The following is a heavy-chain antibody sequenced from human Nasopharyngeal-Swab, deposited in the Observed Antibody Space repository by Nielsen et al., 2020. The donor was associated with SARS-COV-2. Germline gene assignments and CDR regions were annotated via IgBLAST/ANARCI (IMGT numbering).Heavy chain of an antibody. J-gene: IGHJ4*02. CDR3: TTDFYFDY. V-gene: IGHV3-73*01. CDR2: IGDKDHNYAT. Sequence: GGSLRLSCAASGFIVSASAMHWVRQAPGKGLEWLGRIGDKDHNYATTYGASVKGRFTISRDDSKNTAFLQMDSLKTEDTALYYCTTDFYFDYWGQGTLVTVSS. CDR1: GFIVSASA.